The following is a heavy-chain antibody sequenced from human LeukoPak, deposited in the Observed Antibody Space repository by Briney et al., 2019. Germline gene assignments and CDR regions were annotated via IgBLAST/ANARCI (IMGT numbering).Heavy chain of an antibody. CDR1: GYTFTDFY. V-gene: IGHV1-2*02. Sequence: ASVKVSCKASGYTFTDFYMHLLRQAPGQGLEWMGWINPKSGGTRYAQRFQGRVTMTRDTSISTSYMEVSRLIYDDTAVCYCAREAGDNAYDVWGQGTMVTVSS. CDR2: INPKSGGT. D-gene: IGHD2-21*01. J-gene: IGHJ3*01. CDR3: AREAGDNAYDV.